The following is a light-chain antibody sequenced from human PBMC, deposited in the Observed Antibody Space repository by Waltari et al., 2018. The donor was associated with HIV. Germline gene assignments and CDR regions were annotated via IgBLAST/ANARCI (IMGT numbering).Light chain of an antibody. V-gene: IGKV1-33*01. CDR1: QDISNY. CDR3: QQFDHLPYT. CDR2: DAS. J-gene: IGKJ2*01. Sequence: DIQLAQSPSSLSASIGDRITITCQASQDISNYLNWYQHKPGKAPKLLIYDASNLQTGVPSRFSGSGSGTDFTFTITSLQPEDFATDYCQQFDHLPYTFGQGTRLEIK.